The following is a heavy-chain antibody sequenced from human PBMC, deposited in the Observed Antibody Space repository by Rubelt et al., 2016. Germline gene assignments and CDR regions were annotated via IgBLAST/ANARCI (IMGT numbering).Heavy chain of an antibody. D-gene: IGHD1-26*01. J-gene: IGHJ4*02. V-gene: IGHV3-23*04. CDR1: GFTFSSYA. CDR3: ARESGAHFDC. Sequence: VHLVESGGGVVQSGGSLRLSCAASGFTFSSYAMSWVRQAPGKGLKWVSSISVSGTETYYSDSVKGRLTNSRDNSKNTLYLQMSSLRPEDTAVYYCARESGAHFDCWGQGTLVTVSS. CDR2: ISVSGTET.